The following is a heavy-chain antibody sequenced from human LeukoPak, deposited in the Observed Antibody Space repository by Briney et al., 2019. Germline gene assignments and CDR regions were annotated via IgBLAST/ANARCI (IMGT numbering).Heavy chain of an antibody. CDR3: ARGPTLRFCSGGSCPPLDP. J-gene: IGHJ5*02. V-gene: IGHV4-61*02. CDR2: IYTSGST. Sequence: PSETLSLTCTVSGGSISSGSYYWSWIRQPAGKGLEWIGRIYTSGSTNYNPSLKSRVTISVDTSKNQFSLKLSSVTAADTAVYYCARGPTLRFCSGGSCPPLDPWGQGTLVTVSS. CDR1: GGSISSGSYY. D-gene: IGHD2-15*01.